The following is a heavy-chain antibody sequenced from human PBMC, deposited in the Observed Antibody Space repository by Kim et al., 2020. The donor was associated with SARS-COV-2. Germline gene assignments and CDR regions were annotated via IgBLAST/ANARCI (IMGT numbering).Heavy chain of an antibody. CDR2: SNPDGSST. CDR3: ARGAYYGMDV. CDR1: GFTFSGYG. J-gene: IGHJ6*02. Sequence: GGSLRLSCAASGFTFSGYGMHWVRQAPRKGLVWVSRSNPDGSSTFYADSVKGRFTISRDNAKNTLYLQMNSLRAEDTAVYYCARGAYYGMDVWGQGTTVTVSS. V-gene: IGHV3-74*01.